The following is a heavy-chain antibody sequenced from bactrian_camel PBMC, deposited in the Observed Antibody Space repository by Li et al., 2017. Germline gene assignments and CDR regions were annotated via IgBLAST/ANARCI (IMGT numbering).Heavy chain of an antibody. V-gene: IGHV3S40*01. CDR3: AADRVCPKRQPHDPSEYNI. Sequence: VQLVESGGGLVQPGGSLRLSCAASGFFFSSYDMTWVRQAPGKGLEWVSRIGSDGGNTYYTDSVKGRFTISQDRAKDTLYLQMDGLKPEDTAIYYCAADRVCPKRQPHDPSEYNIWGRGTQVTVSS. CDR1: GFFFSSYD. CDR2: IGSDGGNT. J-gene: IGHJ4*01. D-gene: IGHD4*01.